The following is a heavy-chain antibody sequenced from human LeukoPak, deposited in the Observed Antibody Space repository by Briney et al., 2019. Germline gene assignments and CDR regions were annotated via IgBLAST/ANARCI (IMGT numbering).Heavy chain of an antibody. J-gene: IGHJ3*01. Sequence: PGGSLRLSCGASGFTFSSYAMNWVRQAPGKGLEWVSGITRGFGTYYTDSVKGRFTISRDNSKNTLYLQMNSLRAEDTAVYYCARDPPNSGYALDVWGQGTTVTVSS. V-gene: IGHV3-23*01. D-gene: IGHD7-27*01. CDR1: GFTFSSYA. CDR3: ARDPPNSGYALDV. CDR2: ITRGFGT.